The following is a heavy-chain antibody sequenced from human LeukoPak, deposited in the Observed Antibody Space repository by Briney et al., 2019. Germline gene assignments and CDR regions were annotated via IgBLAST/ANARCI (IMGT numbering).Heavy chain of an antibody. V-gene: IGHV3-23*01. CDR3: AKVPYYYDSSGPYNWFDP. Sequence: SGGTLRLSCVASGFTFSTYGMSWVRQAPGKGLEWVSAISGSGGSTYYADSVKGRFTISRDNSKNTLYLQMNSLRAEDTAVYYCAKVPYYYDSSGPYNWFDPWGQGTLVTVSS. J-gene: IGHJ5*02. CDR1: GFTFSTYG. CDR2: ISGSGGST. D-gene: IGHD3-22*01.